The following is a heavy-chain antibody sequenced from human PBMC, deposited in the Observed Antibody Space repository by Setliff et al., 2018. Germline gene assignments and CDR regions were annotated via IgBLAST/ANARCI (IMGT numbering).Heavy chain of an antibody. J-gene: IGHJ4*02. CDR2: ISPYTGDT. V-gene: IGHV1-18*01. CDR1: GYNFITFG. Sequence: GASVKVSCKTSGYNFITFGLSWVRQAPGQGPEWMGCISPYTGDTNYAQKFQDRVTMTTDSSSQTVYMELSSLNSDDTAVYYCARSSAPSLVLAADFDFWGQGTLVTVSS. D-gene: IGHD2-8*02. CDR3: ARSSAPSLVLAADFDF.